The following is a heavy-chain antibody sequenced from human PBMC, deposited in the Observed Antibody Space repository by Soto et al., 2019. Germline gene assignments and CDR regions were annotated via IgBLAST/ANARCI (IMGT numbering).Heavy chain of an antibody. D-gene: IGHD2-15*01. Sequence: GASVKVSCKASGGTFSSYAISWVRQAPGQGLEWMGGIIPIFGTANYAQKFQGRVTITADESTSTAYMELSSLRSEDTAVYYCASHGYCSGGSCHIYYYYGMDVWGQGTTVTVSS. CDR3: ASHGYCSGGSCHIYYYYGMDV. CDR2: IIPIFGTA. CDR1: GGTFSSYA. J-gene: IGHJ6*02. V-gene: IGHV1-69*13.